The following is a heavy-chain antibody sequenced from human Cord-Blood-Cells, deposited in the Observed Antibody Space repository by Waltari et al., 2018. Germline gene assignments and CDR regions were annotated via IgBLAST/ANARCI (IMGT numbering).Heavy chain of an antibody. CDR3: AREGPQNWNAFDI. V-gene: IGHV3-20*04. CDR2: INGNGGST. D-gene: IGHD1-1*01. CDR1: GFPFDDYG. J-gene: IGHJ3*02. Sequence: EVQLVESGGGVVRPGGSLRLSCAASGFPFDDYGMSWVRQAPGKGRGWVSGINGNGGSTVYADAVKGRFTISRDNAKNSLYRQMNSLRAEDTALYYCAREGPQNWNAFDIWGQGTMVTVSS.